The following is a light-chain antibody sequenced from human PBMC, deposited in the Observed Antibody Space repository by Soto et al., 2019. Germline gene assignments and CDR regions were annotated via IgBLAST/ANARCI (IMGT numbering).Light chain of an antibody. Sequence: IGMTQSPATLSVSPGERATLSCRASQSVSSNLAWYQQKPGQAPSLLIYGASTRATGIPARFSGSGSGTEFTLTISSLQSEDFAVYYCQQYNNWPRTFGQGTKVDIK. V-gene: IGKV3-15*01. CDR3: QQYNNWPRT. CDR2: GAS. J-gene: IGKJ1*01. CDR1: QSVSSN.